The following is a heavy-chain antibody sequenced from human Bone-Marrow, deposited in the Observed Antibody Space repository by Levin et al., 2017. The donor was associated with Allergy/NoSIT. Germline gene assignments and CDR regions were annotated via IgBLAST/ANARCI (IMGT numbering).Heavy chain of an antibody. D-gene: IGHD6-19*01. V-gene: IGHV3-49*03. CDR1: GFNFHDYA. Sequence: QAGGSLRLSCTASGFNFHDYAMSWFRQTPGKGLEWISFIRNKGYGGTTEYAAPVKGRFTISREDPKSIAYLEMNSLRTDDTAVYYCSRGSVAVGDAPGIYDFDSWGQGTLVTVSS. CDR2: IRNKGYGGTT. CDR3: SRGSVAVGDAPGIYDFDS. J-gene: IGHJ4*02.